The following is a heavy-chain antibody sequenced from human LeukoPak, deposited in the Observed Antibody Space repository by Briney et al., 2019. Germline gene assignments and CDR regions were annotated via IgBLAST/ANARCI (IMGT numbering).Heavy chain of an antibody. D-gene: IGHD3-9*01. CDR1: GVSIFSYY. V-gene: IGHV4-59*08. CDR3: ATGRSIRYFDY. CDR2: SHYSGTT. Sequence: SETLSLTCTVSGVSIFSYYWNWIRQPPVQGLEWIGYSHYSGTTNYNPSLKSRVSISIDTSKSQFSLKLTSATAADTAIYYCATGRSIRYFDYWGQGTLLSVSS. J-gene: IGHJ4*02.